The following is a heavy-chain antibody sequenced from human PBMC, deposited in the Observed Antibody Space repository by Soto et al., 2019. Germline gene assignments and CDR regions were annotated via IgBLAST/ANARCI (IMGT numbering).Heavy chain of an antibody. CDR3: ARNSAAGKCYYGMDV. Sequence: EVQLVQSGAEVKKHGESLKISCKGSVYSFTSYWIGWVRQMPGKGLEWMGIIYPGDSDTRYSPSFQCQVTISAAKSISTAYRQWSILKASDTAMYYCARNSAAGKCYYGMDVWRQGATVTFSS. D-gene: IGHD6-13*01. CDR1: VYSFTSYW. V-gene: IGHV5-51*01. CDR2: IYPGDSDT. J-gene: IGHJ6*02.